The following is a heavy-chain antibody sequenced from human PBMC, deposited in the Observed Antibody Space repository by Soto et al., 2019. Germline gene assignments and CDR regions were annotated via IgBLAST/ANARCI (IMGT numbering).Heavy chain of an antibody. V-gene: IGHV1-69*13. CDR2: IIPIFGTA. CDR3: ARVGYSSGGPGNYYYGMDA. J-gene: IGHJ6*02. CDR1: GGTXSSYA. Sequence: SVKVSCKASGGTXSSYAISWVRQAPGQGLEWMGGIIPIFGTANYAQKFQGRVTITADESTSTAYMELSSLRSEDTAVYYCARVGYSSGGPGNYYYGMDAWGQGTTVTVSS. D-gene: IGHD6-19*01.